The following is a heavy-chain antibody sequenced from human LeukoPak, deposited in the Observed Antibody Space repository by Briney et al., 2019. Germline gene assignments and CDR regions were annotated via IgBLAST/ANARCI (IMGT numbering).Heavy chain of an antibody. Sequence: GASVKVSCKASGYTFTSYGISWVRQAPGQGLEWMGWISAYNGNTNYAQKLQGRVTMTTDTSTSTAYMELRSLRSDDTAVYYCARRHYYDSSGYYSHFDYWGQGTLVTVSS. J-gene: IGHJ4*02. D-gene: IGHD3-22*01. CDR2: ISAYNGNT. CDR1: GYTFTSYG. V-gene: IGHV1-18*01. CDR3: ARRHYYDSSGYYSHFDY.